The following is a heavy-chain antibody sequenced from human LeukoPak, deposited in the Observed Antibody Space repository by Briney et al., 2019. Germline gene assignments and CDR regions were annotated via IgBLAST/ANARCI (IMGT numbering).Heavy chain of an antibody. CDR1: GSTFSTYA. J-gene: IGHJ4*02. CDR2: ISSSSSYI. D-gene: IGHD3-10*01. Sequence: GGPLRLSCAASGSTFSTYAVNWVRQAPGKGLEWVSSISSSSSYIYYADSVKGRFTISRVNAKNSLYLQMNSLRAEDTAVYYCARDPSGADDYWGQGTLVTVSS. V-gene: IGHV3-21*01. CDR3: ARDPSGADDY.